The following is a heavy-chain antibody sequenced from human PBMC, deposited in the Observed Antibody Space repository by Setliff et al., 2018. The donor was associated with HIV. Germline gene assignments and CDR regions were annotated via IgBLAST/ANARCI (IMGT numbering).Heavy chain of an antibody. Sequence: GESLKISCKGSGYSFPTYWIAWVRQMPGKGLEWMGVIYPDESDSRYSPSFRGQVTISADKSINTAYLQWSSLKASDTAMYYCARYSPRGYTLTGPYWGQGTLVTVSS. CDR1: GYSFPTYW. J-gene: IGHJ4*02. V-gene: IGHV5-51*01. CDR2: IYPDESDS. D-gene: IGHD6-25*01. CDR3: ARYSPRGYTLTGPY.